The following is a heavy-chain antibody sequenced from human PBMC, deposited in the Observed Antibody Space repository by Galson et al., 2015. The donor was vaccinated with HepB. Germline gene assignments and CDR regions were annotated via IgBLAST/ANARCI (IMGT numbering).Heavy chain of an antibody. CDR1: GGTFSSYA. D-gene: IGHD4/OR15-4a*01. CDR2: IIPIFGTA. Sequence: SVKVSCKASGGTFSSYAISWVRQAPGQGLEWMGGIIPIFGTANYAQKFQGRVTITADKSTSTAYMELSSLRSEDTAVYYCARGTFEIGAKYYYGMDVWGKGTTVTVSS. CDR3: ARGTFEIGAKYYYGMDV. V-gene: IGHV1-69*06. J-gene: IGHJ6*04.